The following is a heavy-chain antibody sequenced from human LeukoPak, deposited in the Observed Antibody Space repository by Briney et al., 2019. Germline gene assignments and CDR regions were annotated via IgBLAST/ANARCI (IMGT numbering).Heavy chain of an antibody. CDR1: GGSISSYY. Sequence: PSETLSLTCTVSGGSISSYYWSWIRQPPGKGLEWIGYIYTSGSTNYNPSLKSRVTISVDTSKNQFSLKLSSVTAADTAVYYCARNWERRQQLGWFDPWGQGTLVTVSS. D-gene: IGHD6-13*01. CDR3: ARNWERRQQLGWFDP. V-gene: IGHV4-4*09. CDR2: IYTSGST. J-gene: IGHJ5*02.